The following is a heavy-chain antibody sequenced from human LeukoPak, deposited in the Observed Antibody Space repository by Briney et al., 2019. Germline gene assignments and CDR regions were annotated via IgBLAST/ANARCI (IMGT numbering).Heavy chain of an antibody. J-gene: IGHJ4*02. D-gene: IGHD3-9*01. CDR1: GFTFSNYS. V-gene: IGHV3-21*01. CDR3: ATGVPERHFDWIQEDY. CDR2: ITGNSTYT. Sequence: PGGSLRLSCAASGFTFSNYSMNWVRQAPGKGLEWVSSITGNSTYTYHADSVKGRFTISRDNAKNSMSLQMNSLRAEDTAVYYCATGVPERHFDWIQEDYWGQGTLVTVSS.